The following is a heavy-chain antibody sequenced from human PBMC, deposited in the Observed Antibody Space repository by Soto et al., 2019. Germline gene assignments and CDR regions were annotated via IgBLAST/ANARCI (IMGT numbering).Heavy chain of an antibody. CDR1: GGSFSGYC. CDR3: ARHTITIFGVVDAGMDV. D-gene: IGHD3-3*01. CDR2: NYYSGIT. Sequence: SETLSLTCAVYGGSFSGYCWSWIRQHPGKGLEWIGYNYYSGITYYNPSLKSRVTISVDTSKNQFSLKLSSVTAADTAVYYCARHTITIFGVVDAGMDVWGQGTTVTVSS. J-gene: IGHJ6*02. V-gene: IGHV4-34*01.